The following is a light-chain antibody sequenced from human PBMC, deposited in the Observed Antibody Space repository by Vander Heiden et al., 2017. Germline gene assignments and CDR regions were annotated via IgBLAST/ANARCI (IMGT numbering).Light chain of an antibody. CDR3: QQENSSPNT. CDR2: KAS. V-gene: IGKV1-5*03. J-gene: IGKJ2*01. CDR1: QSISSW. Sequence: DIQMTQSPSTLSASVGDRVTITCRASQSISSWLAWYQQKPGKAPKLLIYKASSLESGVPSRFSGSGSGTEFTLTISSLQPDDFATYYCQQENSSPNTFGQGTKLEIK.